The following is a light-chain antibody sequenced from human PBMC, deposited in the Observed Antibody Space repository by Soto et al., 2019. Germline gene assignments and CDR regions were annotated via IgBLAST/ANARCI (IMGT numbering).Light chain of an antibody. Sequence: DIQMTQSPSSLSASVGDRVTITCRASAGIRNDLVWYQQKPGKAPKRLIYAASSLQSGVPSRFTGIGAGSAYTLTGSSAPPADFATYYCLQHNSYPRLTFGGGTKVEIK. CDR3: LQHNSYPRLT. CDR1: AGIRND. V-gene: IGKV1-17*01. CDR2: AAS. J-gene: IGKJ4*01.